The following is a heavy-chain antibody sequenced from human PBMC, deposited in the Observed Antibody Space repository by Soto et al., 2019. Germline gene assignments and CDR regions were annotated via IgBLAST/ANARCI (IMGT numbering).Heavy chain of an antibody. CDR2: INHSGST. CDR3: ARWYYYDSSGYYSYWFDP. CDR1: GGSFSGYY. J-gene: IGHJ5*02. D-gene: IGHD3-22*01. Sequence: SETLSLTCAVYGGSFSGYYWSWIRQPPGKGLEWIGEINHSGSTNYNPSLKSRVTISVDTSKNQFSLKLSSVTAADTAVYYCARWYYYDSSGYYSYWFDPWGQGTLVTVSS. V-gene: IGHV4-34*01.